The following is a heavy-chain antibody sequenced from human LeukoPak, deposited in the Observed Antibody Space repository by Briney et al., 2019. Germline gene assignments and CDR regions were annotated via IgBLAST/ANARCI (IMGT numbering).Heavy chain of an antibody. J-gene: IGHJ4*02. CDR3: ARDSSGGYFFDY. V-gene: IGHV4-59*01. D-gene: IGHD3-10*01. CDR2: IYYSGST. Sequence: SETLSLTCTVSGGSISNYYWSWIRQPPGKGLEWIGYIYYSGSTKYNPSLKSRVTISIDTSKNQFSLNLNSVTAADTAVYYCARDSSGGYFFDYWGQGTLVTVSS. CDR1: GGSISNYY.